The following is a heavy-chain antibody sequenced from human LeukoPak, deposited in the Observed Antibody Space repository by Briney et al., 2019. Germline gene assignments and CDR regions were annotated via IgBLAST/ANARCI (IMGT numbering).Heavy chain of an antibody. CDR3: ARDTSVTMIVVANYYYYYGMDV. CDR2: ISAYNGNT. CDR1: GYTFTSYG. D-gene: IGHD3-22*01. Sequence: ASVKVSCKASGYTFTSYGISWVRQAPGQGLEWMGWISAYNGNTNYAQKLQGRVTMTTDTSTSTAYMELRSLRSDDTAVYYCARDTSVTMIVVANYYYYYGMDVWGQGTTVTVSS. J-gene: IGHJ6*02. V-gene: IGHV1-18*01.